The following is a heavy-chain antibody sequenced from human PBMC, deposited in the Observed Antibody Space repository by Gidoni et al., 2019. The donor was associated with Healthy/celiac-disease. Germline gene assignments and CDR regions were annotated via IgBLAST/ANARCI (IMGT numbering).Heavy chain of an antibody. J-gene: IGHJ5*02. V-gene: IGHV1-3*01. CDR3: ARPPYYYDSSGFGT. Sequence: QVQLVQSGAEVQKPGASVTVSCKASGYTFTSYAMHWVRQAPGQRLEWMGWINAGNGNTKYSPKFQGRVTITRDTSASTAYMELSSLRSEDTAVYYCARPPYYYDSSGFGTWGQGTLVTVSS. CDR1: GYTFTSYA. CDR2: INAGNGNT. D-gene: IGHD3-22*01.